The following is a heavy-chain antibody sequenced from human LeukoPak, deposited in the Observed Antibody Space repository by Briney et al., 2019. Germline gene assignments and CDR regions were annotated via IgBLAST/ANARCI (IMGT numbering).Heavy chain of an antibody. CDR2: IRGSGGNT. V-gene: IGHV3-23*01. CDR1: GFTFSSHA. Sequence: PGGSLRLSCAASGFTFSSHAMTWVRQASGKGLEWVSSIRGSGGNTYYADSVKGRFTISRDNFQNTLYLQMNSLRAEDTAVYYCAKDYYDSGIFSAPHLFACWGQGTLVTVSS. J-gene: IGHJ4*02. D-gene: IGHD3-22*01. CDR3: AKDYYDSGIFSAPHLFAC.